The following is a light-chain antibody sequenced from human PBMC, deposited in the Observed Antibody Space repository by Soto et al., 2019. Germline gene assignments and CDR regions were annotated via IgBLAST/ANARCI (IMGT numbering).Light chain of an antibody. CDR1: QSVFSS. J-gene: IGKJ1*01. Sequence: EIVMTQSPATLSVSPGGRATLSCRASQSVFSSLAWYQQKPGQAPRLLIYGAATRATGIPARFSGSGSGTEFTLTISSLQSEDFAVYYCQKYHNWPAFGQGTKVDIK. CDR3: QKYHNWPA. V-gene: IGKV3-15*01. CDR2: GAA.